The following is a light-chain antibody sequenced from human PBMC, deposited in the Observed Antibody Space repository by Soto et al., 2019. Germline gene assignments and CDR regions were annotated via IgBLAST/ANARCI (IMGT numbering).Light chain of an antibody. V-gene: IGKV3-11*01. J-gene: IGKJ1*01. CDR1: QSVSSY. CDR3: QQRSNWPPWT. CDR2: DAS. Sequence: PGERATLSCRASQSVSSYLAWYQQKPSQAPRLLIYDASNRATGIPARFSGSGSGTDFTLTISSLEPEDFAVYYCQQRSNWPPWTFGQGTKVEIK.